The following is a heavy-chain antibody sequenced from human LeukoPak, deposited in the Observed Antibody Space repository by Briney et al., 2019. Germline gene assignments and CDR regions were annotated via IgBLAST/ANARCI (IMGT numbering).Heavy chain of an antibody. CDR3: ARDVRRDGYNCFDY. CDR2: ISSSSSYI. CDR1: GFTFSSYS. J-gene: IGHJ4*01. V-gene: IGHV3-21*01. Sequence: GGSLRLSCAASGFTFSSYSMNWVRQAPGKGLEWVSSISSSSSYIYYADSVKGRFTISRDNAKNSLYLQMNSLRAEDTAVYYCARDVRRDGYNCFDYWGQEPWSPSPQ. D-gene: IGHD5-24*01.